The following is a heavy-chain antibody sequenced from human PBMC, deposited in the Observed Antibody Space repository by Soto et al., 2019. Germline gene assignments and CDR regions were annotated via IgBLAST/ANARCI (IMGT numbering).Heavy chain of an antibody. CDR2: ISNDGSNE. D-gene: IGHD1-1*01. CDR1: GFSFSTYG. V-gene: IGHV3-30*18. Sequence: QVQVVDSGGGVVQPGGSLRLSCVASGFSFSTYGMHWVRQAPGKGLEWVTFISNDGSNEKYADSVKGRFIIARDNSKNPVYLQMNSLRDENTAVYYCTKAPLRDRGNDFDYWGQGTLVTVSS. J-gene: IGHJ4*02. CDR3: TKAPLRDRGNDFDY.